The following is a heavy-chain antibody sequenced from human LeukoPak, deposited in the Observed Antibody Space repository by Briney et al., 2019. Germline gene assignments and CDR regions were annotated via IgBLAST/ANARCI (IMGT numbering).Heavy chain of an antibody. CDR1: GFTFTSYP. Sequence: GGSLRLSCAASGFTFTSYPMGWVRQAPGEGLEWVSSISRSGDDTYYADSVRGRFTISRDNAKNSLYLQMNSLRAEDTAVYYCARSYDRSGYYWYYFDYWGQGTLVTVSS. D-gene: IGHD3-22*01. CDR3: ARSYDRSGYYWYYFDY. J-gene: IGHJ4*02. V-gene: IGHV3-23*01. CDR2: ISRSGDDT.